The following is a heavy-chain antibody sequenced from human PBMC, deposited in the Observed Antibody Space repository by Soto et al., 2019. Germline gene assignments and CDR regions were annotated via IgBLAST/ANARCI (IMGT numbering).Heavy chain of an antibody. V-gene: IGHV4-34*01. J-gene: IGHJ6*02. CDR2: INHSGST. Sequence: SETLSLTCAVYGGSFSGYYWSWIRQPPGKGLEWIGEINHSGSTNYNPSLKSRVTISVDTSKNQFSLKLSSVTAADTAVYYCARGPGYYGMDVWGQGTTVTVSS. CDR3: ARGPGYYGMDV. CDR1: GGSFSGYY.